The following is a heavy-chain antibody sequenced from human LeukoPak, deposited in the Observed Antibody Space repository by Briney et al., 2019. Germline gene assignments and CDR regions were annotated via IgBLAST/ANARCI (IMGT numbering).Heavy chain of an antibody. CDR2: IRCKAYGGTA. D-gene: IGHD3-9*01. CDR1: GFTFGDHS. CDR3: TREIRYFDWFQADY. J-gene: IGHJ4*02. Sequence: PGRSLRLSCTASGFTFGDHSVSWFRQAPGKGLEWVGFIRCKAYGGTAEYAASVKGRFTISRDDSKSVAYLQMDSLKTEDTAVYYCTREIRYFDWFQADYWGQGTLVTVSS. V-gene: IGHV3-49*03.